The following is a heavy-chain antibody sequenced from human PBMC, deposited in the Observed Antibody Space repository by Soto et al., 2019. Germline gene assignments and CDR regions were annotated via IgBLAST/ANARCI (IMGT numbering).Heavy chain of an antibody. CDR2: ISASGDRT. CDR1: GFTLTNYA. J-gene: IGHJ3*01. Sequence: EVQLLVSGGGSAQPVGSLRLSCEVSGFTLTNYAMSWVRQTPGKGLEWVSQISASGDRTYYADSVKGRFTISKDFSKNTLFLQMNSLRGEDSAVYYCEGSWTWGQGTMVTVSS. CDR3: EGSWT. V-gene: IGHV3-23*01. D-gene: IGHD5-12*01.